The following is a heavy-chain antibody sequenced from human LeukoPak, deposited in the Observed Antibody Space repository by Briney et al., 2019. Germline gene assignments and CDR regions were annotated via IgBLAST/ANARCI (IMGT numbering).Heavy chain of an antibody. Sequence: PGGSLRLSCAASGFTFSSYAMHWVRQAPGKGLEWVAVISYDGSNKYYADSVKGRFTISRDNSKNTLYLQMNSLRAEDTAVYYCARALVTAGDYFDYWGQGTLVTVSS. CDR1: GFTFSSYA. V-gene: IGHV3-30-3*01. D-gene: IGHD2-21*01. CDR3: ARALVTAGDYFDY. CDR2: ISYDGSNK. J-gene: IGHJ4*02.